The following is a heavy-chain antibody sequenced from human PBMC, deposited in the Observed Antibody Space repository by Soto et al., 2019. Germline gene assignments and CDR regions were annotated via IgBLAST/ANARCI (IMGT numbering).Heavy chain of an antibody. CDR3: ASWVRPQHGWFDP. D-gene: IGHD2-21*01. V-gene: IGHV4-39*07. Sequence: PSETQSLTCTVSGGSISGSSYYRGWIRQSPEMGLEYIGTIYYSGTAYYNPSLKSRVTISVDTSKNQFSLKLSSVTAADTAVYYCASWVRPQHGWFDPWGQGTLVTVSS. CDR1: GGSISGSSYY. J-gene: IGHJ5*02. CDR2: IYYSGTA.